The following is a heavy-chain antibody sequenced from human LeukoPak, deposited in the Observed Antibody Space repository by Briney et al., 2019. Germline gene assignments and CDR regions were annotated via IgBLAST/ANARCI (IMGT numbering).Heavy chain of an antibody. Sequence: SETLSLTCAVYGGSFSGYYWSWIRQPPGKGLEWIGEINHSGSTNYNPSLKSRVTISVDTSKNQFSLKLCSVTAADTAVYYCARARRGFDPWGQGTLVTVSS. CDR2: INHSGST. J-gene: IGHJ5*02. V-gene: IGHV4-34*01. CDR3: ARARRGFDP. CDR1: GGSFSGYY.